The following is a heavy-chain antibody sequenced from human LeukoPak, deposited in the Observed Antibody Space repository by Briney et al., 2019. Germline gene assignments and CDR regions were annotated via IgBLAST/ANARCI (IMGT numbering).Heavy chain of an antibody. CDR1: GFTFSRYG. V-gene: IGHV3-30*18. D-gene: IGHD3-3*01. J-gene: IGHJ4*02. Sequence: GRSQRLSCAASGFTFSRYGMHWVRQAPGKGLEWVAFILLDGSNKYYADSVKGRFTISRDNSMNTLYLQMNSLRAEDTAVYYCAKPTYGEEIFDYWGQGTLVTVSS. CDR3: AKPTYGEEIFDY. CDR2: ILLDGSNK.